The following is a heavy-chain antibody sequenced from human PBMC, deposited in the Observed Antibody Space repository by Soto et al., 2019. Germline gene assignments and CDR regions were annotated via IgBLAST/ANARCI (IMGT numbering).Heavy chain of an antibody. CDR3: TTLHYYDSSGYYYAEYFQH. CDR1: GFTFSNAW. D-gene: IGHD3-22*01. J-gene: IGHJ1*01. Sequence: GGSLRLSCAASGFTFSNAWMSWVRQAPGKGLEWVGRIKSKTDGGTTDYAAPVKGRFTISRDDSKNTLYLQMNSLKTEDTAVYYCTTLHYYDSSGYYYAEYFQHWGQGTLVTVSS. V-gene: IGHV3-15*01. CDR2: IKSKTDGGTT.